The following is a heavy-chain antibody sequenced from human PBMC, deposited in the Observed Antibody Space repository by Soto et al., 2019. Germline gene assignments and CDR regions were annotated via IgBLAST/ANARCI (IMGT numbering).Heavy chain of an antibody. J-gene: IGHJ3*02. V-gene: IGHV1-69*10. CDR1: GGTFSSYA. CDR3: ASPFNCSSTSRPVAFDI. Sequence: ASVKVSCKASGGTFSSYAISWVRQAPGQGLEWMGGIIPIRGIANYAQKFQGRVTITADKSTSTAFMELSSLRSEDTAVYYCASPFNCSSTSRPVAFDIWGQGTMVTVSS. CDR2: IIPIRGIA. D-gene: IGHD2-2*01.